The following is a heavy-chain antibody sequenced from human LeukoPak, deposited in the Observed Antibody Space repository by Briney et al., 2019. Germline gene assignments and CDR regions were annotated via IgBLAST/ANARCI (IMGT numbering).Heavy chain of an antibody. J-gene: IGHJ6*02. D-gene: IGHD6-25*01. Sequence: SQTLSLTCTVSGGSISSGGYYWSRIRQHPGKGLEWIGYIYYSGSTYYNPSLKSRVTISVDTSKNQFSLKLSSVTAADTAVYYCARERPRQRYYYGMDVWGQGTTVTVSS. CDR3: ARERPRQRYYYGMDV. CDR2: IYYSGST. CDR1: GGSISSGGYY. V-gene: IGHV4-31*03.